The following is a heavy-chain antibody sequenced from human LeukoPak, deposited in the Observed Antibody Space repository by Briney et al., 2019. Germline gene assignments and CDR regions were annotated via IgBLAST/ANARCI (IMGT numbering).Heavy chain of an antibody. CDR1: GGSMSRYY. CDR2: IYYSGST. CDR3: ARLEYSSGWYVY. Sequence: SETLSLTCSVSGGSMSRYYWSWIRQPPGKGLEWIGYIYYSGSTNYNPSLKSRVTISIDTSKKEFSLKLSSVTAADTAVYFCARLEYSSGWYVYWGQGTLVTVSS. V-gene: IGHV4-59*01. D-gene: IGHD6-19*01. J-gene: IGHJ4*02.